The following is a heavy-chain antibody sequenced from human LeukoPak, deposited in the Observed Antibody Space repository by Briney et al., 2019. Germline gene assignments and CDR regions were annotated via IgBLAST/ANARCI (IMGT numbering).Heavy chain of an antibody. Sequence: PGGSLRLSCAASGFTFTTYWMSWVRQAPGKVLEWVANINQDGSEKYYVDSVKGRFTISRDNAKNSLYLQMNSLRAEDTAVYYCAKTQFLHYSSRTGYMDVWGKGTTVTVSS. CDR2: INQDGSEK. D-gene: IGHD6-13*01. CDR3: AKTQFLHYSSRTGYMDV. V-gene: IGHV3-7*03. CDR1: GFTFTTYW. J-gene: IGHJ6*03.